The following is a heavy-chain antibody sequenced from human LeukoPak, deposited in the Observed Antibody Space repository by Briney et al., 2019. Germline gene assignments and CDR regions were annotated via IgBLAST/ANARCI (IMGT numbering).Heavy chain of an antibody. CDR1: GYTFTGYY. J-gene: IGHJ3*02. D-gene: IGHD3-9*01. CDR3: ARADILTGYPTDAFDI. Sequence: ASVKVSCKASGYTFTGYYMHWVRQAPGQGLEWLGWINSNSGGTNYGQKFQGRVTVTRDTSINTAYMELSRLTSDDTAVYYCARADILTGYPTDAFDIWGQGTMVTVSS. CDR2: INSNSGGT. V-gene: IGHV1-2*02.